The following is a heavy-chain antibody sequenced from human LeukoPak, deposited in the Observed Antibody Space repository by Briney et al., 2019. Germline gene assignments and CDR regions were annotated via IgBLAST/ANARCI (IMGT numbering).Heavy chain of an antibody. J-gene: IGHJ4*02. CDR1: EYTFTGYY. V-gene: IGHV1-2*02. D-gene: IGHD2-8*01. CDR3: ARESPRLMVYAIRDGGGNTGHSEFDY. CDR2: INPNSGGT. Sequence: GASVKVSCKASEYTFTGYYMHWVRQAPGQGLEWMGWINPNSGGTNYAQKFQGRVTMTRDTSISTAYMELSRLRSDDTAVYYCARESPRLMVYAIRDGGGNTGHSEFDYWGQGTLVTVSS.